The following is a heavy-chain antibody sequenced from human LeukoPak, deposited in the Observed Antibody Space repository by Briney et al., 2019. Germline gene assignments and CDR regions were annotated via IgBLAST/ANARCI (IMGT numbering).Heavy chain of an antibody. V-gene: IGHV1-2*02. CDR3: ARDHGLGVSLYDYVWGSYRAADYDSSGYPDY. CDR1: GYTFTGYY. D-gene: IGHD3-16*02. CDR2: INPNSGGT. J-gene: IGHJ4*02. Sequence: ASVKVSCRASGYTFTGYYMHWVRQAPGQGLEWMGWINPNSGGTNYAQKFQGRVTMTRDTSISTAYMELGRLRSDDTAVYYCARDHGLGVSLYDYVWGSYRAADYDSSGYPDYWGQGTLVTVSS.